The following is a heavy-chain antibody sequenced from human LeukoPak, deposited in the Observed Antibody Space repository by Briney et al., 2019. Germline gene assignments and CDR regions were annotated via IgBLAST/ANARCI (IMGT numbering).Heavy chain of an antibody. D-gene: IGHD4-17*01. Sequence: GGSLRLSCAASKFRFSNYAMNWVRQAPGKGLEWVSSFTGSGGSTYYADSVKGRFTISRDNSKNTLYLQMNSLRAEDTAVYYCAKDIRYGDYVFDYWGQGTLVTVSS. J-gene: IGHJ4*02. V-gene: IGHV3-23*01. CDR1: KFRFSNYA. CDR2: FTGSGGST. CDR3: AKDIRYGDYVFDY.